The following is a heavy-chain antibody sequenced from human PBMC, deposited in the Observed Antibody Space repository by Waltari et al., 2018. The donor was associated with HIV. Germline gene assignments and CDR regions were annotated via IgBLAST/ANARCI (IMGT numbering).Heavy chain of an antibody. CDR3: AGGYSAQNPKLGAGGY. CDR2: INPRSGDT. D-gene: IGHD7-27*01. J-gene: IGHJ4*02. Sequence: QLVQSGAEVKKPGASVKVSCKASGYTFSNYYIHWVRQAPGQGLEWMGWINPRSGDTHYAHKFQGGVTITRDTSISTVYRELSRLTYDDTADYYCAGGYSAQNPKLGAGGYWGQGTLVTVSS. V-gene: IGHV1-2*07. CDR1: GYTFSNYY.